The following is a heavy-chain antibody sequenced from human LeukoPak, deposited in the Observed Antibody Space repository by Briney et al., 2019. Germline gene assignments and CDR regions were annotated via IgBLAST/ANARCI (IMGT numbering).Heavy chain of an antibody. CDR1: GYTFTTYT. Sequence: ASVKVSCKTSGYTFTTYTISWVRQAPGQGLEWMGWISAYDGTTNYAQNLQGRVTMTTDTSTSTAYMELRSLRSDDTAVYYCARDPHEFSSGWSHFEYWGQGTLVTVSS. CDR2: ISAYDGTT. J-gene: IGHJ4*02. D-gene: IGHD6-19*01. CDR3: ARDPHEFSSGWSHFEY. V-gene: IGHV1-18*01.